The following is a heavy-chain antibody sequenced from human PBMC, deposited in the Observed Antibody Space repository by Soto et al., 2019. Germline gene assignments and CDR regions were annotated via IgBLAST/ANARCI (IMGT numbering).Heavy chain of an antibody. D-gene: IGHD6-6*01. CDR2: IKSKTDGGTT. Sequence: EVQLVESGGGLVKPGGSLRLSCAASGFTFSNAWMSWVRQAPGKGLEWVGRIKSKTDGGTTDYAAPVKGRFTISRDDSKNTLYLQMNSLNTEDTAVYYCTTGTEYSSSFYYYYYYMDVWGKGTTVTVSS. V-gene: IGHV3-15*01. CDR1: GFTFSNAW. CDR3: TTGTEYSSSFYYYYYYMDV. J-gene: IGHJ6*03.